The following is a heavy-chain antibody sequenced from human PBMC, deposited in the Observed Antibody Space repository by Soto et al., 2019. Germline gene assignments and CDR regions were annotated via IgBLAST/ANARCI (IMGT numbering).Heavy chain of an antibody. J-gene: IGHJ6*02. CDR3: ASRLTVVGGMDV. CDR2: IYHSGST. V-gene: IGHV4-30-2*01. D-gene: IGHD2-15*01. Sequence: PSETLSVTCAVSGGSISSGGYSWSWIRHPPGKGLEWIGYIYHSGSTYYNPSLKSRVTISVDRSKNQFSLKLTSVTAADTAVYYCASRLTVVGGMDVWGQGTTVTVSS. CDR1: GGSISSGGYS.